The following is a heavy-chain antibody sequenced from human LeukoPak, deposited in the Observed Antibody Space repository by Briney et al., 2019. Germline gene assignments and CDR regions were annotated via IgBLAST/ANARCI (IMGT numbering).Heavy chain of an antibody. J-gene: IGHJ4*02. CDR2: IRYDGSNK. CDR1: GFDFSYHV. Sequence: GGSLRLSCAASGFDFSYHVMNWVRQAPGKGLEWVAFIRYDGSNKYYADSVKGRFTISRDNSKNTLYLQMNSLRAEDTAVYYCARGPIVGATIDYWGQGTLVTVSS. CDR3: ARGPIVGATIDY. D-gene: IGHD1-26*01. V-gene: IGHV3-30*02.